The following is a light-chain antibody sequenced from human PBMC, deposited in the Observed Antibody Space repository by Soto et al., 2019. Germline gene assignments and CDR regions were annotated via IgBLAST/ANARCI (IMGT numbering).Light chain of an antibody. J-gene: IGLJ2*01. CDR3: RSYAGGNNLI. CDR2: EVT. Sequence: QSALTQPASVSGSPEQSITISCTGTSSDVGRYNLVSWYQHHPGKAPKVMIYEVTKRPSGVSNRFSGSKSGNTAPLTISGLQTEDEADYCCRSYAGGNNLIFGGGTKLTVL. CDR1: SSDVGRYNL. V-gene: IGLV2-23*02.